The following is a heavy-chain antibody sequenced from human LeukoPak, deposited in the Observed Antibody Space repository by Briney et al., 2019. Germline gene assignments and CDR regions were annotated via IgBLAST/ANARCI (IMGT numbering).Heavy chain of an antibody. J-gene: IGHJ3*02. D-gene: IGHD3-10*01. CDR2: ISAYNGNT. CDR3: GRDRGGREAFDI. Sequence: APVKVSCKASGYTFSSYSISWVRQAPGQGLEWMGWISAYNGNTNYAQNLQGRLTMTTDTSTSTAYMELRSLRSDDTAVYYCGRDRGGREAFDIWGQGTMVTVSS. CDR1: GYTFSSYS. V-gene: IGHV1-18*01.